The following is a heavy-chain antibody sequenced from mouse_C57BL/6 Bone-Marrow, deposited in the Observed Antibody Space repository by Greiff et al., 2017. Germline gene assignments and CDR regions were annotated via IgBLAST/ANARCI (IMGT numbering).Heavy chain of an antibody. CDR2: IYPRSGNT. CDR3: ARGGYGNFYAMDY. V-gene: IGHV1-81*01. D-gene: IGHD2-1*01. J-gene: IGHJ4*01. CDR1: GYTFTSYG. Sequence: VQRVESGAELARPGASVKLSCKASGYTFTSYGISWVKQRTGQGLEWIGEIYPRSGNTYYNEKFKGKATLTADKSSSTAYMELRSLTSEDSAVYFCARGGYGNFYAMDYWGQGTSVTVSS.